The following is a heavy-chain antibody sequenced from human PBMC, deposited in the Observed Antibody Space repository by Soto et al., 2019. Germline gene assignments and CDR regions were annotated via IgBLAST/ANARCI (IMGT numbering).Heavy chain of an antibody. CDR3: ARHTADILTGYSPNWSDR. CDR2: IYFSGTT. J-gene: IGHJ5*02. D-gene: IGHD3-9*01. CDR1: GGSISSRNNY. V-gene: IGHV4-39*01. Sequence: KSSETLSLTCTVSGGSISSRNNYWGWIRQSPGKGLEWIGSIYFSGTTYYNPSLESRVTISVDTSKNQFSLRLSSVTAADTAIYYCARHTADILTGYSPNWSDRWGQGTLVTVSS.